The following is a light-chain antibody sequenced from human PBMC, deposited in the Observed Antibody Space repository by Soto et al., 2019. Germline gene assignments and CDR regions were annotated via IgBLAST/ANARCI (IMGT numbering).Light chain of an antibody. J-gene: IGLJ2*01. CDR2: DVS. Sequence: QSVLTQPASVSGSPGQSITISCTGTSSDVGGYNYVSWYQQHPGKATKLMIYDVSNRPSGVSNRLSGSKSGNTASLTISGLQAEDEADYYCSSYTSSSTNVVFGGGTKVTVL. V-gene: IGLV2-14*01. CDR1: SSDVGGYNY. CDR3: SSYTSSSTNVV.